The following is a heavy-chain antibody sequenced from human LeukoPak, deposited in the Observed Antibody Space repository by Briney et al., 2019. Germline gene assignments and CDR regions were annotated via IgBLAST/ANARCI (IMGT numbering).Heavy chain of an antibody. J-gene: IGHJ4*02. Sequence: GGSLRLSCTASGFTFSGNLMSWVRQAPGKGLEWVATVYQEVGETHYVDSVKGRFTISRDNTKNSLYLQMNSLRAEDTAVYYCARDYSGSSEKWGQGSLVTVSS. CDR2: VYQEVGET. D-gene: IGHD6-19*01. V-gene: IGHV3-7*01. CDR3: ARDYSGSSEK. CDR1: GFTFSGNL.